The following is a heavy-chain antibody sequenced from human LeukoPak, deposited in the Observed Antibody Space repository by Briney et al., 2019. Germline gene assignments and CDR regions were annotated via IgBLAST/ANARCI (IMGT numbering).Heavy chain of an antibody. CDR1: GFTFSNYG. CDR2: ISSSSSYI. V-gene: IGHV3-21*01. CDR3: ARDKLWFGELPDY. Sequence: PGGSLRLSCSASGFTFSNYGMNWVRQAPRKGLEWVSSISSSSSYIYYADSVKGRFTISRDNAKNSLYLQMNSLRAEDTAVYYCARDKLWFGELPDYWGQGTLVTVSS. D-gene: IGHD3-10*01. J-gene: IGHJ4*02.